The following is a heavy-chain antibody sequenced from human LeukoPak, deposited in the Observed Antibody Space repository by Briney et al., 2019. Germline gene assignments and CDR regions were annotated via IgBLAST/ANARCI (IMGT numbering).Heavy chain of an antibody. D-gene: IGHD2-15*01. J-gene: IGHJ4*02. V-gene: IGHV3-66*01. CDR3: ARDQLAGGIDY. CDR1: GFTVSSNY. CDR2: IYSGGST. Sequence: GGSLRLSCAASGFTVSSNYMSWVRQAQGKGLEWVSVIYSGGSTYYADSVKGRFTISRDNSKNTLYLQMNSLRAEDTAVYYCARDQLAGGIDYWGQGTLVTVSS.